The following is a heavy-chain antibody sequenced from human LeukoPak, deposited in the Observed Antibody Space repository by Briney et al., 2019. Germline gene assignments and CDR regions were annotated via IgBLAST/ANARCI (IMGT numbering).Heavy chain of an antibody. D-gene: IGHD1-26*01. CDR1: GFTFRSYS. CDR2: ISISSSYI. V-gene: IGHV3-21*01. J-gene: IGHJ4*02. CDR3: ARVSGQEDFDY. Sequence: GGSLRLSCAASGFTFRSYSMNGVRPAPGKGLAGVSSISISSSYIYYADSVKGRFTISRDNAKNSLYLQMNSLRAEDTAVYYCARVSGQEDFDYWGQGTLVTVSS.